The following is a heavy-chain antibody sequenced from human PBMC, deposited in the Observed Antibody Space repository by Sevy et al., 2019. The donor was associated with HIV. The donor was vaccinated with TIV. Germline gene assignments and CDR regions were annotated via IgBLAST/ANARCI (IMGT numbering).Heavy chain of an antibody. CDR2: IIPIFGTA. D-gene: IGHD1-7*01. J-gene: IGHJ6*02. Sequence: ASVKVSCKASGGTFSSYAISWVRQAPGQGLEWMGGIIPIFGTANYAQKFQGRVTITADESTSTAYMELSSLRSEDTAVYYCARDPPTGNMGGTYYYYGMDVWGQGTTVTVS. CDR3: ARDPPTGNMGGTYYYYGMDV. V-gene: IGHV1-69*13. CDR1: GGTFSSYA.